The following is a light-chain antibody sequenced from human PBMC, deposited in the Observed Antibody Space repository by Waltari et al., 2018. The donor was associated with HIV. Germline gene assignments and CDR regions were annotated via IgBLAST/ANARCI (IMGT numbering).Light chain of an antibody. CDR1: QSVLYSSNNRDY. CDR3: QQYYSNPPT. V-gene: IGKV4-1*01. J-gene: IGKJ1*01. Sequence: DIVMTQSPDSLAVSLGARATINCKSSQSVLYSSNNRDYLAWYQHKPGQPPKLLIFWASTRESGVPDRFSGSGSGTDFTLTINSLQAEDVALYYCQQYYSNPPTFGQGTKLEIK. CDR2: WAS.